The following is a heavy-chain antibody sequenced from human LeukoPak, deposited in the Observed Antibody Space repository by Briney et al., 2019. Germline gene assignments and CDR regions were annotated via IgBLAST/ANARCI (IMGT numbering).Heavy chain of an antibody. D-gene: IGHD3-9*01. CDR2: IYYSETT. V-gene: IGHV4-39*01. Sequence: SETLSLTCTVPGGSIGTTIYYWGWPRQPPGKGLEWIGSIYYSETTYDNPSLESRVTISIETSKNQFSLKLSSVTAADTAVYYCARQRADYFYNYVDVWGKGTTVTVS. CDR1: GGSIGTTIYY. J-gene: IGHJ6*03. CDR3: ARQRADYFYNYVDV.